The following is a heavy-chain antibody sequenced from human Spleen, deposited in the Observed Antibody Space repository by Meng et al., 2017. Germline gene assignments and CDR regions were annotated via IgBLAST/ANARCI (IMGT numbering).Heavy chain of an antibody. CDR3: ARYGSGNYPYYFDY. CDR1: GGSFSGYY. Sequence: GSLRLSCAVYGGSFSGYYWSWIRQPPGKGLEWIGEINHSGSTNYNPSLKSRVTISVDTSKNQISLKLSSVTAAVTAVYYCARYGSGNYPYYFDYWGQGTLVTVSS. D-gene: IGHD1-26*01. CDR2: INHSGST. V-gene: IGHV4-34*01. J-gene: IGHJ4*02.